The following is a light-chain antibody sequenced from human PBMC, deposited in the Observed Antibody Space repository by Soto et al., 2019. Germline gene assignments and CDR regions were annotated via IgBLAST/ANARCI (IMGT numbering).Light chain of an antibody. CDR2: FGS. V-gene: IGKV2-28*01. Sequence: EIWMTQSPLSLPFTPGEPSSISGRSGQSLLYNNTYNYLDWYVQKPGQSPQLLIYFGSNRAPGVPDRFSGSGSGTDFTLKINRVEAEDVGTYYCMQALQSLTFGQGTRLEIK. CDR1: QSLLYNNTYNY. J-gene: IGKJ5*01. CDR3: MQALQSLT.